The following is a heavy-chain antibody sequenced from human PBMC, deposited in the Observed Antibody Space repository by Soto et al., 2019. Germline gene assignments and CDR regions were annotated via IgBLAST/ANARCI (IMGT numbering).Heavy chain of an antibody. J-gene: IGHJ6*02. V-gene: IGHV1-2*02. CDR1: GYTFTGNY. Sequence: ASVKVSCKASGYTFTGNYMHWVRQAPGQGLEWMGWINPNSGGTKYAQKFQGGVTMTRDTSISTAYMELSRLRSDDTAVYYCARVIVVEPAAEDYYYYYGMDVWGQGTTVTVSS. D-gene: IGHD2-2*01. CDR3: ARVIVVEPAAEDYYYYYGMDV. CDR2: INPNSGGT.